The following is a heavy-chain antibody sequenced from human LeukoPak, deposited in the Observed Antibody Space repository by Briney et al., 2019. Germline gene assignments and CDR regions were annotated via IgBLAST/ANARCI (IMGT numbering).Heavy chain of an antibody. V-gene: IGHV3-49*04. D-gene: IGHD3-10*01. CDR1: GFNFGDYA. Sequence: GGSLRLSCTASGFNFGDYAMSWVRQAPVKGLEWVGFIRRKAYGGTTEYAASVKGRFTISRDDSKSIAYLQMNSLKTEDTAVYYCTRAATLGFGLGGYLDYWGQGTLVTVSS. CDR3: TRAATLGFGLGGYLDY. CDR2: IRRKAYGGTT. J-gene: IGHJ4*02.